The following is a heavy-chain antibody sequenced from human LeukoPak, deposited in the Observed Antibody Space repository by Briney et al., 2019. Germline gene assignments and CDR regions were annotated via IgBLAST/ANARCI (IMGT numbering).Heavy chain of an antibody. CDR1: GFSFSGHW. Sequence: GGSLRLSCTASGFSFSGHWMHWARQLPGKGLVWVSRISPTGSTTSYADSVKGRFTISRDNSKNTLYLQMNSLRAEDTAVYYCARGSLGWLGYNWFDPWGQGTLVTVSS. V-gene: IGHV3-74*01. CDR2: ISPTGSTT. D-gene: IGHD6-19*01. CDR3: ARGSLGWLGYNWFDP. J-gene: IGHJ5*02.